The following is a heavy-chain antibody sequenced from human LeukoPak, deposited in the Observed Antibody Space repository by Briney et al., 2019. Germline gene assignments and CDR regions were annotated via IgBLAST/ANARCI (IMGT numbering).Heavy chain of an antibody. J-gene: IGHJ3*02. D-gene: IGHD2-2*01. CDR1: GFTFSSYA. CDR3: ARGGTSRGKNRAFDI. CDR2: ISGSGGST. V-gene: IGHV3-23*01. Sequence: GGSLRLSCAASGFTFSSYAMSWVRQAPGKGLEWVSGISGSGGSTSYADSVKGRFTISRDNSKNTLYLQMNSLRAEDTAVYYCARGGTSRGKNRAFDIWGQGTMVTVSS.